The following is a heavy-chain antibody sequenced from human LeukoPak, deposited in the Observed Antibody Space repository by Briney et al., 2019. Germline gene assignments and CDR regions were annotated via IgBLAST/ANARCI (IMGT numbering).Heavy chain of an antibody. D-gene: IGHD2-8*01. CDR3: AGLGVMVLVYQFEY. V-gene: IGHV4-39*07. CDR2: VSYSGTT. CDR1: GGSITSSKYF. J-gene: IGHJ4*02. Sequence: SETLSLTCAVSGGSITSSKYFWGWIRQPPGKELELIGIVSYSGTTDYNPSLKSRVTISTDTSKNQFSLKLTSVTAADTAVYYCAGLGVMVLVYQFEYWGRGTPVSVSS.